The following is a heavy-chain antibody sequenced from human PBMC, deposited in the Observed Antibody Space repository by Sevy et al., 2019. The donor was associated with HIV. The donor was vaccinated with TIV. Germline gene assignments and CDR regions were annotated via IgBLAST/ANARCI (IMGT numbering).Heavy chain of an antibody. D-gene: IGHD6-13*01. CDR2: IYSSGTT. CDR1: GFDVSNNY. V-gene: IGHV3-53*01. Sequence: GGSLRLSCAGSGFDVSNNYMSWVRQAPGKGLEWVSIIYSSGTTYYADSGKGRFTISRDKSKNTVYLHMSSLRADDTAFYHCARDYSRRPGWFDPWGQGTLVTVSS. J-gene: IGHJ5*02. CDR3: ARDYSRRPGWFDP.